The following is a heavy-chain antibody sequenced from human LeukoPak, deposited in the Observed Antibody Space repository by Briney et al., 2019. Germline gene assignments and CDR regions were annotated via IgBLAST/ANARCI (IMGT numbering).Heavy chain of an antibody. CDR1: GYTFTSYY. CDR2: INPNSGGT. Sequence: ASVKVSCKASGYTFTSYYMHWVRQAPGQGLEWMGWINPNSGGTNYAQKFQGRVTMTRDTSISTAYMELSRLRSDDTAVYYCARDWSDGSDSDYWGQGTLVTVSS. V-gene: IGHV1-2*02. D-gene: IGHD1-26*01. CDR3: ARDWSDGSDSDY. J-gene: IGHJ4*02.